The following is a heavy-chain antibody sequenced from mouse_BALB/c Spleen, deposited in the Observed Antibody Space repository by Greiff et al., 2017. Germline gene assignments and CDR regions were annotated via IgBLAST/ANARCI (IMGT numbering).Heavy chain of an antibody. CDR2: IYPGSGST. J-gene: IGHJ4*01. V-gene: IGHV1S22*01. Sequence: LQQPGSELVRPGASVKLSCKASGYTFTSYWMHWVKQRPGQGLEWIGNIYPGSGSTNYDEKFKSKATLTVDTSSSTAYMQLSSLTSEDSAVYYCTSEVRRPYYYAMDYWGQGTSVTVSS. CDR1: GYTFTSYW. CDR3: TSEVRRPYYYAMDY. D-gene: IGHD2-14*01.